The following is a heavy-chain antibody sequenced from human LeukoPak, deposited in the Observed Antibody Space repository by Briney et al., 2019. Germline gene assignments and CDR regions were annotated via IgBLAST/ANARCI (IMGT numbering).Heavy chain of an antibody. CDR1: GGSISSYY. CDR2: IYYSGST. CDR3: ARESGWFDP. J-gene: IGHJ5*02. V-gene: IGHV4-59*01. Sequence: SETLSLTCTVSGGSISSYYWSWIRQPPGKGLEWIGYIYYSGSTNYNPSLKSRVTISVDTSKNQFSLKLSSVTAADTAVYYCARESGWFDPWGQGTLVTVSS.